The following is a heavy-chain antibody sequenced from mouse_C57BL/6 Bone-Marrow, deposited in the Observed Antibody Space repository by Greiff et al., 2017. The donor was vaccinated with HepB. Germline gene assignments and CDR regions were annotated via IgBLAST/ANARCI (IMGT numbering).Heavy chain of an antibody. D-gene: IGHD1-1*01. CDR3: ARWTSITTVVPYYFDY. CDR1: GYTFTSYW. J-gene: IGHJ2*01. V-gene: IGHV1-59*01. Sequence: VQLQQPGAELVRPGTSVKLSCKASGYTFTSYWMHWVKQRPGQGLEWIGVIDPSDSYTNYNQKFKGKATLTVDTSSSTAYMQLSSLTSEDSAVYYCARWTSITTVVPYYFDYWGQGTTLTVSS. CDR2: IDPSDSYT.